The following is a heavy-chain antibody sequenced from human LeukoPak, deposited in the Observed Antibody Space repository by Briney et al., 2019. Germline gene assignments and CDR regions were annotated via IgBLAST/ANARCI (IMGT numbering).Heavy chain of an antibody. CDR1: GFTFSSYW. V-gene: IGHV3-7*03. CDR3: AARGLYSSGWSDYDAFDI. CDR2: INHNGNVN. J-gene: IGHJ3*02. Sequence: GGSLRLSCAASGFTFSSYWMNWARQAPGKGLEWVASINHNGNVNYYVDSVKGRFTVSRDNSKNTLYLQMNSLRAEDTAVYYCAARGLYSSGWSDYDAFDIWGQGTMVTVSS. D-gene: IGHD6-19*01.